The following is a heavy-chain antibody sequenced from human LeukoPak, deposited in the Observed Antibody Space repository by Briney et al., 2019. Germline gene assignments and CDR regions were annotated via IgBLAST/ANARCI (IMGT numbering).Heavy chain of an antibody. V-gene: IGHV3-23*01. CDR2: ISGIGGST. J-gene: IGHJ4*02. D-gene: IGHD1-26*01. Sequence: PGGSLRLSCAASGFTFSSYAMSWVRQAPGKGLGWVSSISGIGGSTYYADSVKGRFTISRDNSKNTLYLQMNSLRAEDTAVYYCAKDTDTSGSYYWGYWGQGTLVTVSS. CDR3: AKDTDTSGSYYWGY. CDR1: GFTFSSYA.